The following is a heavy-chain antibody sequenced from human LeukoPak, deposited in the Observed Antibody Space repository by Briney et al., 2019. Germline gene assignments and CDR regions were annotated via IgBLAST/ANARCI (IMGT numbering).Heavy chain of an antibody. Sequence: GGSLRLSCAASGFTFSSYSMNWVRQAPGKGLEWVSSISSSSSYIYYADSVKGRFTISRDNSKNTLYLQMNSLRAEDTAVYYCAKEMWYSSSWYFDYWGQGTLVTVSS. J-gene: IGHJ4*02. CDR1: GFTFSSYS. D-gene: IGHD6-13*01. V-gene: IGHV3-21*04. CDR3: AKEMWYSSSWYFDY. CDR2: ISSSSSYI.